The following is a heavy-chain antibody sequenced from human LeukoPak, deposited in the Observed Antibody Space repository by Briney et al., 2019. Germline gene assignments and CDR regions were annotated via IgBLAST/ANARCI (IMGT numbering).Heavy chain of an antibody. J-gene: IGHJ4*02. CDR2: IDNSGNT. CDR3: ARGKYGDYPY. CDR1: GGSIISYS. V-gene: IGHV4-59*01. D-gene: IGHD4-17*01. Sequence: SETLSLTCTVSGGSIISYSWSWIRQPPGKGLEWIGYIDNSGNTNYNPPLKSRVTISVDTSKNQVSLKMSFVTAADTAVYYCARGKYGDYPYWGQGTLVTVS.